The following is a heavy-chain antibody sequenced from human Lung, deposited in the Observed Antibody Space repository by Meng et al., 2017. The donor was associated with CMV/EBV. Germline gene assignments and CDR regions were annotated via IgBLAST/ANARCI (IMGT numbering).Heavy chain of an antibody. D-gene: IGHD2-15*01. CDR1: GFTFSSYW. Sequence: GESXKISCTASGFTFSSYWMSWVRQAPGKGLEWVANIKQDGSEIYYVDSVKGRFTISRDNAQNLLYLQMNSLRVDDTAVYYCARDQPGADCSGFCFYGWGVWXTGTXVTGAS. CDR3: ARDQPGADCSGFCFYGWGV. J-gene: IGHJ6*01. V-gene: IGHV3-7*01. CDR2: IKQDGSEI.